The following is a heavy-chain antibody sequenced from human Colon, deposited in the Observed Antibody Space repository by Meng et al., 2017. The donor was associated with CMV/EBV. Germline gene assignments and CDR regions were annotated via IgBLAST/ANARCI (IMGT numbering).Heavy chain of an antibody. Sequence: GGSLRLSCVASGITFSSYGVHWVRQAAGKGLEYVSGISANRGSTYYADSVKGRFTVSRDNSINTLYLQMGSLRVEDMAVYYCARVKSYYYHGMDVWGHGTTVTVS. CDR3: ARVKSYYYHGMDV. V-gene: IGHV3-64*02. CDR2: ISANRGST. J-gene: IGHJ6*02. CDR1: GITFSSYG.